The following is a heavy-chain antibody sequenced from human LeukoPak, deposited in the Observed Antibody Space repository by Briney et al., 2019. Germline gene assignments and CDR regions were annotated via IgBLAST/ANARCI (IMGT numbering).Heavy chain of an antibody. CDR3: ARDGLQLWFPLDY. Sequence: GGSLRLFCAASGFTFSSYWMHWVRQAPGKGLVWVSRINTDGSSTSYADSVKGRFTISRDNAKNTLYLQMNSLRAEDTAVYYCARDGLQLWFPLDYWGQGTLVTVSS. CDR2: INTDGSST. J-gene: IGHJ4*02. D-gene: IGHD5-18*01. V-gene: IGHV3-74*01. CDR1: GFTFSSYW.